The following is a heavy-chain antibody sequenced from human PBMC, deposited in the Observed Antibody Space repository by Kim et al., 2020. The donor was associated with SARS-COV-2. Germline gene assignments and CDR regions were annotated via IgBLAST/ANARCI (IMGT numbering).Heavy chain of an antibody. D-gene: IGHD3-22*01. V-gene: IGHV3-30*02. CDR3: AKDHAEDDSSGYYLTGWFDP. Sequence: RFTISRDNSKNTLYLQMNSLRAEDTAVYYCAKDHAEDDSSGYYLTGWFDPWGQGTLVTVSS. J-gene: IGHJ5*02.